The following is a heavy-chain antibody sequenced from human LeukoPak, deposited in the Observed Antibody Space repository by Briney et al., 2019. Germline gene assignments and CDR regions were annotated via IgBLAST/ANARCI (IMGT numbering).Heavy chain of an antibody. V-gene: IGHV5-51*01. CDR2: IYPADSDT. CDR3: ARFEYGVLKYYFDY. J-gene: IGHJ4*02. CDR1: GYDFTTYW. D-gene: IGHD4-17*01. Sequence: GESLKISCKGSGYDFTTYWIGWVRQMPGKGLEWMGVIYPADSDTTYSPSFQGQVTISTDKSISTAYLQWSSLKATDTAIYYCARFEYGVLKYYFDYWGQGTLVTVSS.